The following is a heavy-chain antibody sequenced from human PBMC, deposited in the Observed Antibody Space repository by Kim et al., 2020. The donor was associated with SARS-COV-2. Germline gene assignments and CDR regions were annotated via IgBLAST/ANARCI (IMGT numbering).Heavy chain of an antibody. CDR2: IIPIFGTA. CDR3: ARGLIAAAGNYYYGMDV. J-gene: IGHJ6*02. CDR1: GGTFSSYA. D-gene: IGHD6-13*01. Sequence: SVKVSCKASGGTFSSYAISWVRQAPGQGLEWMGGIIPIFGTANYAQKFQGRVTITADESTSTAYMELSSLRSEDTAVYYCARGLIAAAGNYYYGMDVWGQGTTVTVSS. V-gene: IGHV1-69*13.